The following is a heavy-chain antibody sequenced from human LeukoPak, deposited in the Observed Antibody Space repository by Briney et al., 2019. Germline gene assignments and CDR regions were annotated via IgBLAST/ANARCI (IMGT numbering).Heavy chain of an antibody. D-gene: IGHD6-19*01. CDR3: ARGVDSSGRYVALYYYYMDV. CDR1: GFTFDDYG. Sequence: PGGSLRLSCAASGFTFDDYGMSWVRQAPGKGLEWVSGINWNGGSTGYADSVKGRFTISRDNAKNSLYLQMNSLRAEDTALYYCARGVDSSGRYVALYYYYMDVWGKGTTVTVSS. CDR2: INWNGGST. V-gene: IGHV3-20*04. J-gene: IGHJ6*03.